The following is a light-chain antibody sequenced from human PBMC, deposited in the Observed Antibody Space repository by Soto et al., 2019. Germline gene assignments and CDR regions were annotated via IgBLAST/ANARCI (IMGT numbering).Light chain of an antibody. V-gene: IGKV4-1*01. CDR2: WAS. Sequence: DIVMTQSPDSLAVSLGERATINCKSSQTLLSSSNNKNYLAWYQQKPGQPPKLLIYWASTRESGVPDRITGSGAGTDLTLTNSRRQAEDVAVYYLQQCYRGRTFGQGTKVEIK. CDR3: QQCYRGRT. J-gene: IGKJ1*01. CDR1: QTLLSSSNNKNY.